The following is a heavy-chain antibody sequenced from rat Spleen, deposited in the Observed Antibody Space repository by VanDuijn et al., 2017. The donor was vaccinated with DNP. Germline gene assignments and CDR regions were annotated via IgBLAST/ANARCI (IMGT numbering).Heavy chain of an antibody. J-gene: IGHJ4*01. V-gene: IGHV5-58*01. CDR3: AKHLDA. Sequence: EVRLVETGGGLVQPGRSLQLACVASGITFSSYWMFWIRQTPGKGLEWVASISSDGGSSYYPDSVKGRFTISRDNAENTVYLQMNSLRSEDSGTYYCAKHLDAWGQGTSVTVSS. CDR1: GITFSSYW. CDR2: ISSDGGSS.